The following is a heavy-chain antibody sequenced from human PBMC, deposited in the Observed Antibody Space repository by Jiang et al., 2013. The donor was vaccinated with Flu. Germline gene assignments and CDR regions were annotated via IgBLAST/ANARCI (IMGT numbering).Heavy chain of an antibody. J-gene: IGHJ5*02. V-gene: IGHV2-5*01. CDR1: GFSLSTSGVG. Sequence: KPTQTLTLTCTFSGFSLSTSGVGVGWIRQPPGKALEWLALIYWNDDKRYSPSLKSRLTITKDTSKNQVVLTMTNMDPVDTATYYCAHRLGYCSGGSCDRNWFDPWGQGTLVTVSS. CDR2: IYWNDDK. D-gene: IGHD2-15*01. CDR3: AHRLGYCSGGSCDRNWFDP.